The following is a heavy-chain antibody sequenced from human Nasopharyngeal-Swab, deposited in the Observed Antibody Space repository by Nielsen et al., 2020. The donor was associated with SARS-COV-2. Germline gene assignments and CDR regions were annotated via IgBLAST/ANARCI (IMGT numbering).Heavy chain of an antibody. CDR3: ASDYYDSGASGH. CDR2: LSPDASRA. J-gene: IGHJ4*02. D-gene: IGHD3-22*01. Sequence: GESLKISCATSGFTFSPYTMTWVRQAPGKGLDWVATLSPDASRAFYGDSVRGRFTISRDNSKNTLYVQMNSLRPEDTAVYYCASDYYDSGASGHWGQGTLVTVSS. CDR1: GFTFSPYT. V-gene: IGHV3-30-3*01.